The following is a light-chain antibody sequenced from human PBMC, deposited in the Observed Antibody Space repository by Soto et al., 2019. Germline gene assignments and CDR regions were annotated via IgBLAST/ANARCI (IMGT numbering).Light chain of an antibody. CDR1: QGISSY. J-gene: IGKJ4*01. V-gene: IGKV1-9*01. Sequence: LTNPPSSLSTSLVANINIPLLASQGISSYLAWYQQKPGKAPKLLIYAASTLQSGVPSRFSGSGSGTDFTLTISSLQPEDFATYYCQQLNSYPLTFGGGTKVDI. CDR3: QQLNSYPLT. CDR2: AAS.